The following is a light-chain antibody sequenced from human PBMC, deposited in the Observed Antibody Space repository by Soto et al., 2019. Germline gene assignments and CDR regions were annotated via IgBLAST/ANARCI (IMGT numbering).Light chain of an antibody. CDR1: QTVSTY. V-gene: IGKV1-39*01. CDR2: AAS. CDR3: QQSSSSPWT. J-gene: IGKJ1*01. Sequence: DTLMTQSPSSLSAPIGERGTISIRTSQTVSTYLDWYQHKPGRGPTLLIYAASSLQSGVPSRFSGSGSGTDFTLTIGSLQPEDFATYYCQQSSSSPWTFGQGTKVDIK.